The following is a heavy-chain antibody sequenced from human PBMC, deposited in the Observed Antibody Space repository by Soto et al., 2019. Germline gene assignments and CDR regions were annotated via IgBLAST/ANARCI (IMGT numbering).Heavy chain of an antibody. CDR2: IYPGDSDA. CDR3: ARHIVDTPMTASFNY. Sequence: GESLKISCKTSGYSFLNYWIGWVRQMPGKGLEWMGIIYPGDSDARYSPSFQGQVTISADKSISTVYLQWSSLKASDTAMYYCARHIVDTPMTASFNYWGQGPKVTVYS. J-gene: IGHJ4*02. V-gene: IGHV5-51*01. CDR1: GYSFLNYW. D-gene: IGHD5-18*01.